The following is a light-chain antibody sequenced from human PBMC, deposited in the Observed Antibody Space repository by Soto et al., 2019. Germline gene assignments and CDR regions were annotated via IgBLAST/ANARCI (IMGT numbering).Light chain of an antibody. V-gene: IGLV2-8*01. J-gene: IGLJ1*01. CDR1: SSDVGAYNY. CDR2: EVN. Sequence: QSALTQPPSASGSPGQSVTISCTGTSSDVGAYNYVSWYQQHPGKAPKLVIFEVNQRPSGVPDRFSGSKSGNTVSLTVSGLQTEDEADYYCNSYAGSNSFVFGTGTKLTVL. CDR3: NSYAGSNSFV.